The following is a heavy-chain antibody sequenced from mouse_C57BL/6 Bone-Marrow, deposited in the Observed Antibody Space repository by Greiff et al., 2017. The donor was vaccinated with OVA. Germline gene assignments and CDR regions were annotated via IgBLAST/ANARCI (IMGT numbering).Heavy chain of an antibody. CDR1: GFTFSSYA. V-gene: IGHV5-4*01. J-gene: IGHJ3*01. CDR3: AREDSSGYEFAY. CDR2: ISAGGSYT. D-gene: IGHD3-2*02. Sequence: DVHLVESGGGLVKPGGSLKLSCAASGFTFSSYAMSWVRQTPEKRLEWVATISAGGSYTYYPDNVKGRFTISRDNAKNNLYLQMSHLKSEDTAMYYCAREDSSGYEFAYWGQGTLVTVSA.